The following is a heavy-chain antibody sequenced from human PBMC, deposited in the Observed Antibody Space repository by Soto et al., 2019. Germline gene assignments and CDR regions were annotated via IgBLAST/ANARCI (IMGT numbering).Heavy chain of an antibody. Sequence: QVQLQQWGAGLLKPSETLSLTCAVYGGSFSGYYWSWIRQPPGKGLEWIGEINHSGSTNYNPSLKSRVTISVGTSKNQFSLKLSSVTAADTAVYYCARGSLTPYYYYMDVWGKGTTVTVSS. D-gene: IGHD3-9*01. CDR1: GGSFSGYY. CDR3: ARGSLTPYYYYMDV. J-gene: IGHJ6*03. V-gene: IGHV4-34*01. CDR2: INHSGST.